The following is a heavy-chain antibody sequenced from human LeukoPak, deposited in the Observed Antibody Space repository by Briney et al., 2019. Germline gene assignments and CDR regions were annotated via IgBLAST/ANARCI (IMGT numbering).Heavy chain of an antibody. CDR2: MSSGGTYI. V-gene: IGHV3-21*01. D-gene: IGHD2-15*01. CDR3: ARDRPTGASRVFVVQ. Sequence: GGSLRLSCTASGFTFSNHAMTWVRQAPGKGLEWVSSMSSGGTYIYYADSVRGRFTISRDNAKNSLYLVMNSLRAEYTATYYCARDRPTGASRVFVVQWGQGTLVTVSS. CDR1: GFTFSNHA. J-gene: IGHJ4*02.